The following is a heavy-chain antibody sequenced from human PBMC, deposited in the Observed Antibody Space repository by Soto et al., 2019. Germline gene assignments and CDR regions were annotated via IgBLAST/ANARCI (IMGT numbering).Heavy chain of an antibody. D-gene: IGHD5-18*01. J-gene: IGHJ5*02. CDR2: IYWDDDK. CDR3: AHTLYSYGPNWFDP. V-gene: IGHV2-5*02. Sequence: SGPTLVNPTQTLTLTCTFSGFSLSTSGVGVGWIRQPPGKALEWLALIYWDDDKRYSPSLKSRLTITKATSKNQVVLTMTNMDPVDTATYYCAHTLYSYGPNWFDPWGQGTLVTVSS. CDR1: GFSLSTSGVG.